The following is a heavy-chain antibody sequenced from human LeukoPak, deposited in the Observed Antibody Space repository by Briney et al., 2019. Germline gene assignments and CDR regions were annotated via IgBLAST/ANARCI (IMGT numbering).Heavy chain of an antibody. CDR3: ARYSSSWMKFDP. V-gene: IGHV4-39*07. CDR2: IYYSGST. D-gene: IGHD6-13*01. J-gene: IGHJ5*02. CDR1: GGSISSSSYY. Sequence: PSETLSLTCTVSGGSISSSSYYWGWIRQPPGKGLEWIGSIYYSGSTYYNPSLKSRVTISVDTSKNQFSLKLSSVTAADTAVYYCARYSSSWMKFDPWGQGTLVTVSS.